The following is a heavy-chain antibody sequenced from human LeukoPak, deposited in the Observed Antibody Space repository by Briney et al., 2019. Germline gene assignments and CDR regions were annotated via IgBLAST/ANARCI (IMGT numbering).Heavy chain of an antibody. J-gene: IGHJ4*02. CDR2: IYYSGST. CDR3: ARLAITGTTYFDY. CDR1: GGSISSSSYY. D-gene: IGHD1-7*01. V-gene: IGHV4-39*01. Sequence: SETLSLTCTVSGGSISSSSYYWGWIRQPPGKGLEWIGSIYYSGSTYYNPSLKSRVTISVDTSKNQFSLKLSSVTAADTAVYYCARLAITGTTYFDYWGQGTLVIVSS.